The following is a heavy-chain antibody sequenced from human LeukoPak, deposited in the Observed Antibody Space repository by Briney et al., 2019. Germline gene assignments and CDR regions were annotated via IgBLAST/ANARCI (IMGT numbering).Heavy chain of an antibody. CDR3: ARDNLGAFDY. V-gene: IGHV3-21*01. D-gene: IGHD1-26*01. Sequence: GGSLRLSCAASGFTFSSYSKNWVRQAPGKGLEWVSSISSSSSYIYYADSVKGRFTISRDNAKNSLYLQVNSLRAEDTAVYYCARDNLGAFDYWGQGTLVTVSS. CDR2: ISSSSSYI. J-gene: IGHJ4*02. CDR1: GFTFSSYS.